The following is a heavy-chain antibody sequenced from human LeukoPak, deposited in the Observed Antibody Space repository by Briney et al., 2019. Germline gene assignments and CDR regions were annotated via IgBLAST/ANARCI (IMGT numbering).Heavy chain of an antibody. D-gene: IGHD6-13*01. J-gene: IGHJ6*03. V-gene: IGHV1-2*02. CDR2: INPNSGGT. Sequence: ASVNVSCKASGYTFTGYYMHWVRQAPGQGLEWMGWINPNSGGTNYAQKFQGRVTMARDTSISTAYMELSRLRSDDTAVYYCASSSTGAGAAYYYYYMDVWGKGTTVTVSS. CDR3: ASSSTGAGAAYYYYYMDV. CDR1: GYTFTGYY.